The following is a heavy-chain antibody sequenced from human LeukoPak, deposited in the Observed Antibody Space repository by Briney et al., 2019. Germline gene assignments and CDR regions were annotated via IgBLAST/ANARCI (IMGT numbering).Heavy chain of an antibody. Sequence: GASVKVSCKASGGTFSSYAISWVRQAPGQGLEWMGGIIPIFGTANYAQKFQGRVTITADESTSTAYMELSSLRSEDTAVYYCAMGVGGGSYYVFSVFDIWGQGKMVTVSS. V-gene: IGHV1-69*13. J-gene: IGHJ3*02. CDR2: IIPIFGTA. CDR1: GGTFSSYA. D-gene: IGHD3-16*01. CDR3: AMGVGGGSYYVFSVFDI.